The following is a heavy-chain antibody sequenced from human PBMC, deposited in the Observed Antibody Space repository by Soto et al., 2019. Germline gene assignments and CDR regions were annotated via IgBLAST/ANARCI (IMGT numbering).Heavy chain of an antibody. D-gene: IGHD1-7*01. Sequence: EAQLVESGGGLVKPGDSVRLSCSGSGFAFANTWINWVRQAPGKGLEWVGRIKTKAGGGGANYAPPMKGRFSISRDDSQQTAYLQMNSLRIEDTAVYYCTADRILVNYLWVGWFDTWGQGAQVTVSS. V-gene: IGHV3-15*07. J-gene: IGHJ5*02. CDR1: GFAFANTW. CDR3: TADRILVNYLWVGWFDT. CDR2: IKTKAGGGGA.